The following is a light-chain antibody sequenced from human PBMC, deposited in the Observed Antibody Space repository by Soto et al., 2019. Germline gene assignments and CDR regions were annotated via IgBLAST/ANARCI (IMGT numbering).Light chain of an antibody. J-gene: IGKJ3*01. V-gene: IGKV1-9*01. CDR2: AAS. Sequence: DIPLTQSPSFLSASVGDRVTITCRASQGISSFLAWYQQKPGKAPNLLIYAASTLQSGVPSRFSGSGSGTEFTLTISSLQPEDCATYYCQQLNSYPPAFGPGTKVNIK. CDR3: QQLNSYPPA. CDR1: QGISSF.